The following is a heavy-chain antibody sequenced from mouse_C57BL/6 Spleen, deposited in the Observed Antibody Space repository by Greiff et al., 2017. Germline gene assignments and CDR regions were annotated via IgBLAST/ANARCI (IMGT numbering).Heavy chain of an antibody. D-gene: IGHD1-1*01. CDR1: GYAFSSSW. CDR2: IYPGDGDT. J-gene: IGHJ4*01. Sequence: VQLQESGPELVKPGASVKISCKASGYAFSSSWMNWVKQRPGQGLEWIGRIYPGDGDTNYNGKFKGKATLTAEKSSSTAYMQLSLLTSEDSAVYFCANYRYYAMDYWGQGTSVTVSS. CDR3: ANYRYYAMDY. V-gene: IGHV1-82*01.